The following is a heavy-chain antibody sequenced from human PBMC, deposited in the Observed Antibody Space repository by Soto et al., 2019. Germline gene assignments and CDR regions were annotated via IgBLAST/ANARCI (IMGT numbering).Heavy chain of an antibody. CDR1: GFTDSYNY. CDR3: ASGMYGSGSYYIGDAFDM. V-gene: IGHV3-53*01. J-gene: IGHJ3*02. CDR2: IYRGGDT. D-gene: IGHD3-10*01. Sequence: PLVESGGGLLQTGGSLRLSCAVSGFTDSYNYMNWVRQAPGKGLEWVAVIYRGGDTFYADSVKGRFTISRDNSKNTLYLQMNRLRDEDTAVYYCASGMYGSGSYYIGDAFDMWGQGTMVTGSS.